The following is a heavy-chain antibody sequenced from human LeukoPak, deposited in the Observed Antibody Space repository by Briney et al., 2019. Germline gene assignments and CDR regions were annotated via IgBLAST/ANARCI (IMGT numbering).Heavy chain of an antibody. CDR3: ARPQGFWTGYWSMDV. CDR1: GGSISSSSYY. D-gene: IGHD3/OR15-3a*01. Sequence: PSETLSLTCTVSGGSISSSSYYWGWIRQPPGKGLEWIGSIYYSGSTYYNPSLKSRVTISVDTSKNQLSLKLSSVTAADTAVYYCARPQGFWTGYWSMDVWGKGTTVTVTS. J-gene: IGHJ6*03. V-gene: IGHV4-39*07. CDR2: IYYSGST.